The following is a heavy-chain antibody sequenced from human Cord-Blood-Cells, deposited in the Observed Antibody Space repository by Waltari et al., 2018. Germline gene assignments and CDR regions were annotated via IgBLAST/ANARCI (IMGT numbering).Heavy chain of an antibody. D-gene: IGHD3-3*01. CDR2: ISSSGSTI. Sequence: EVQLVESGGGLVQPGGSLRLSCAASGFTFSSYEMNWVRQAPGKGLEWVSYISSSGSTIVYADTVKGRFTISRENAKNSLYRQINSLRAEDTAVYYCARETDDCWSGSHVDYWGQGTLVTVSA. CDR1: GFTFSSYE. J-gene: IGHJ4*02. CDR3: ARETDDCWSGSHVDY. V-gene: IGHV3-48*03.